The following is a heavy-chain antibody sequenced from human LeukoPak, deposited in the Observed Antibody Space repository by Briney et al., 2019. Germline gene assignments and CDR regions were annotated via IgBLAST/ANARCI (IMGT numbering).Heavy chain of an antibody. Sequence: GGSLRLSCAASGFTVSTNYISWVRQAPGKGLEWVSVIYSGGTTNYADSVKGRFTISRDNSKNTLYLQMNSLRAEDTAVYYCAKTWGSKGRRDYYFNYWGQGTLVTVSS. CDR1: GFTVSTNY. CDR2: IYSGGTT. V-gene: IGHV3-66*01. CDR3: AKTWGSKGRRDYYFNY. D-gene: IGHD7-27*01. J-gene: IGHJ4*02.